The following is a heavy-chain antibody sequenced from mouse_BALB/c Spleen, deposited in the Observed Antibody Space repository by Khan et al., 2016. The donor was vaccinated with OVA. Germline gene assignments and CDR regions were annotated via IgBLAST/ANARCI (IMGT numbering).Heavy chain of an antibody. J-gene: IGHJ4*01. D-gene: IGHD2-4*01. V-gene: IGHV4-1*02. CDR1: GFDFSRYW. CDR3: ARWGYDYGAMDY. Sequence: EVQLLESGGGLVQPGGSLKLSCAASGFDFSRYWMSWVRQAPGKGLEWIGEINPDSSTINYTPSLKDKFIISRDNAKNTLYLQMSKVRSEDTALYYCARWGYDYGAMDYWGQGTSVTVSS. CDR2: INPDSSTI.